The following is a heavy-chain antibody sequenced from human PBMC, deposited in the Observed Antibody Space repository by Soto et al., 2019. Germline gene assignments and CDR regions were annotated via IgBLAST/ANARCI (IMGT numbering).Heavy chain of an antibody. CDR3: ARGYDYLIDY. Sequence: VQLVESGGGLVQPGGSLRLSCAASGFTFSAYWINWVRQTPGKGLEWVANINPDGSMKNYAESVKGRFTISRDNAKSSLYLQMNSLRAEDTAVYSCARGYDYLIDYWGQGTLVTVSS. V-gene: IGHV3-7*01. CDR2: INPDGSMK. CDR1: GFTFSAYW. J-gene: IGHJ4*02. D-gene: IGHD3-22*01.